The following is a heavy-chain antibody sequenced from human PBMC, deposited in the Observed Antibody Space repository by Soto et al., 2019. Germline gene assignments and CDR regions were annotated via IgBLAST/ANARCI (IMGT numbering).Heavy chain of an antibody. V-gene: IGHV3-30-3*01. Sequence: QVQLVESGGGVVQPGRSLRPPCAASGFIFSGYAIPWFRQAQAKGLEWVAVISYDGNTKYYADSVKGRFTVSRDNSKNTLYVQMNNLSAEDTAMYYCAKETSAYEIDYWGQGTLVNVSS. CDR2: ISYDGNTK. CDR1: GFIFSGYA. D-gene: IGHD5-12*01. J-gene: IGHJ4*02. CDR3: AKETSAYEIDY.